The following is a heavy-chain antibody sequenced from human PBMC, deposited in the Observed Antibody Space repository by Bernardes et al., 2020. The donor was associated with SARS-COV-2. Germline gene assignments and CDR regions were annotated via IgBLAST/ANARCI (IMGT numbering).Heavy chain of an antibody. CDR1: SGSFSGYY. CDR2: INDSGST. V-gene: IGHV4-34*01. CDR3: ARGSAAVVSHFMLLFANWYFDL. Sequence: SETLSLTCAVYSGSFSGYYWSWIRQNPGKGLEWIGEINDSGSTKYNPALKSRVTISVDPSKNQFSLKLNSVTAADTAVYYCARGSAAVVSHFMLLFANWYFDLWGRGTLVTVSS. J-gene: IGHJ2*01. D-gene: IGHD2-15*01.